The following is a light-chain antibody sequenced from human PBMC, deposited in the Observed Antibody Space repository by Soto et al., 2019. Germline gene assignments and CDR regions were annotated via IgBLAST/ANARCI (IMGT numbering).Light chain of an antibody. CDR1: QSVRSTS. Sequence: PGERAPLSCRASQSVRSTSLAWYQQKPGQAPRLLIYGASSRATGIPDRFSGGGSGTDFTLTISRLEPEDFAVYYCQHYGSSPPITFGQGTRLEIK. V-gene: IGKV3-20*01. J-gene: IGKJ5*01. CDR2: GAS. CDR3: QHYGSSPPIT.